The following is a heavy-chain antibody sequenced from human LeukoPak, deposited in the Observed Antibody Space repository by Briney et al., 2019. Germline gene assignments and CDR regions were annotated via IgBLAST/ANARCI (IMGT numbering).Heavy chain of an antibody. Sequence: SETLSLTCTVSGGSISSGGYYWSWIRQPPGKGLEWIGEINHSGSTNYNPSLKSRVTISVDTSKNQFSLKLSSVTAADTAVYYCAREAWYNWFDPWGQGTLVTVSS. CDR2: INHSGST. J-gene: IGHJ5*02. V-gene: IGHV4-39*07. CDR1: GGSISSGGYY. D-gene: IGHD2-15*01. CDR3: AREAWYNWFDP.